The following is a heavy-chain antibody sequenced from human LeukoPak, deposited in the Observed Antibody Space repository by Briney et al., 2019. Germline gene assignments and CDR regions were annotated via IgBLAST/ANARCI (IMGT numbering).Heavy chain of an antibody. Sequence: PGGSLRLSCVVSGFTLSSHGMHWVRQAPGKGLEWVAVISYDGGKKSYADSVKGRFTISRDNADNSLYLQMNNLRAEDTAIYYCARDYDQVTPRGMDVWGQGTTVTVSS. V-gene: IGHV3-30*03. CDR2: ISYDGGKK. CDR3: ARDYDQVTPRGMDV. J-gene: IGHJ6*01. CDR1: GFTLSSHG. D-gene: IGHD2-21*02.